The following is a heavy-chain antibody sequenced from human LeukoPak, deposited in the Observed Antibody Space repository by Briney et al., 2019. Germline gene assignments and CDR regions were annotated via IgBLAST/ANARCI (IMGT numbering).Heavy chain of an antibody. Sequence: GGSLRLSCAASGFTFSSYVMSWVRQAPGKGLEWVSSISNSGGSTYYADSVKGRFTISRDNSKNTLYLQMNSLRAEDTAVYYCAKDLVTIFGVAFDYWGQGTLVTVSS. J-gene: IGHJ4*02. D-gene: IGHD3-3*01. V-gene: IGHV3-23*01. CDR1: GFTFSSYV. CDR2: ISNSGGST. CDR3: AKDLVTIFGVAFDY.